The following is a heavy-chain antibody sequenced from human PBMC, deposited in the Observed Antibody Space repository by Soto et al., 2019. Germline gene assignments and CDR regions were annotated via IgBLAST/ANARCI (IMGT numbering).Heavy chain of an antibody. D-gene: IGHD2-8*01. Sequence: QVQLQESGPGLVKPSETLTLTCTVSGGSVNNGNYYWSWIRQPPGKGLEWIGHIYYSGSTNYNPSLKSRVIISIGTSKKQFSLTLSSVTAADTAVYFCASDPGVGLSARWFAPWGQGALVTVSS. CDR1: GGSVNNGNYY. CDR2: IYYSGST. V-gene: IGHV4-61*01. J-gene: IGHJ5*02. CDR3: ASDPGVGLSARWFAP.